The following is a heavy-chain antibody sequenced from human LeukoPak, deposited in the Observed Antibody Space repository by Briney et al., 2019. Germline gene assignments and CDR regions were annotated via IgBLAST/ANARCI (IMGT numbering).Heavy chain of an antibody. Sequence: PGGSLRLSCAAFGFTFSTYAMHWVRQAPGKGLEWVAVISYDGSNKYYAELMKGRFTISRDNSENTLSLQMNSLRTEDTALYYCASSSWSYFLGYWGQGTLVTVSS. CDR1: GFTFSTYA. J-gene: IGHJ4*02. D-gene: IGHD1-26*01. V-gene: IGHV3-30-3*01. CDR3: ASSSWSYFLGY. CDR2: ISYDGSNK.